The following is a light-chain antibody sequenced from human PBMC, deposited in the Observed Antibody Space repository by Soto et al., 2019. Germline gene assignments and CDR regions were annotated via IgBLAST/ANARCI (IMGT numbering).Light chain of an antibody. Sequence: DIVMTQSPLSLPVTPGEPASISCRSSRSLLHSNGYNYLDWFLQKPGQSPQLLIYLGSNRASGVPERFSGSGSGTDFTLKISRVEAEDVGVYYCMQALQTPPATFGGGTKVEIK. CDR1: RSLLHSNGYNY. J-gene: IGKJ4*01. CDR2: LGS. V-gene: IGKV2-28*01. CDR3: MQALQTPPAT.